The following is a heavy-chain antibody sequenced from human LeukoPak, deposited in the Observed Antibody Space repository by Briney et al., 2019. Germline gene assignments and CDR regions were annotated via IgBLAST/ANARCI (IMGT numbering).Heavy chain of an antibody. CDR2: IKQDGSET. CDR1: GFMFSCYW. V-gene: IGHV3-7*01. Sequence: PGGSLRLSCAASGFMFSCYWMSWVRQAPGKGLEWVGNIKQDGSETYYVDSVRGRYTISRHNAKNSLYLLMNSLRAEDTAVYYCARERASESYYKAPPFDLWGQGTLVTVSS. J-gene: IGHJ4*02. D-gene: IGHD3-10*01. CDR3: ARERASESYYKAPPFDL.